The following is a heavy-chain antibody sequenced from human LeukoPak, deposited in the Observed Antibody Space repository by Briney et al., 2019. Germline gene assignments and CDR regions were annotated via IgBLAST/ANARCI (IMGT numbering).Heavy chain of an antibody. CDR3: ARDTKYAFDN. CDR2: IGISSGNT. V-gene: IGHV3-48*01. D-gene: IGHD2-2*01. Sequence: GGSLRLSCAASGFTFSDYSMNWVRQAPGKGLEWISYIGISSGNTKYADSVKGRFTISGDKAKNSLYLQMNSLRVEDTAVYYCARDTKYAFDNWGQGTLVTVSS. CDR1: GFTFSDYS. J-gene: IGHJ4*02.